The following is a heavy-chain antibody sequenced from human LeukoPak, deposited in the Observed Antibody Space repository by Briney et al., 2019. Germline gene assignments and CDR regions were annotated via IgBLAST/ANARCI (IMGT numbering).Heavy chain of an antibody. CDR2: IYYTGST. J-gene: IGHJ6*02. CDR3: TRSLGVVIHGGMDV. D-gene: IGHD3-3*01. V-gene: IGHV4-59*01. Sequence: SQTLSLTCTVSGGSISSYHWSWIRQPPGKGLEWIGHIYYTGSTNYNPSLKSRVTISLDTSKNQFSLKLSSVTAADTAVYYCTRSLGVVIHGGMDVWGQGTTVTVSS. CDR1: GGSISSYH.